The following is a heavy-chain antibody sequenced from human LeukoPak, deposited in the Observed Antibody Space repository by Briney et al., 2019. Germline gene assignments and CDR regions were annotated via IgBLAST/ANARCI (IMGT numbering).Heavy chain of an antibody. J-gene: IGHJ4*02. Sequence: GGSLRLSCAASGFTFSSYSMNWVRQAPGKGLEWVSSISSSSSYIYYADSVKGRFTISRDNAKNSLYLQMNSLRAEDTAVYYCARDVDTAMVTVYFDYWGQGTLVTVSS. CDR2: ISSSSSYI. CDR3: ARDVDTAMVTVYFDY. CDR1: GFTFSSYS. V-gene: IGHV3-21*01. D-gene: IGHD5-18*01.